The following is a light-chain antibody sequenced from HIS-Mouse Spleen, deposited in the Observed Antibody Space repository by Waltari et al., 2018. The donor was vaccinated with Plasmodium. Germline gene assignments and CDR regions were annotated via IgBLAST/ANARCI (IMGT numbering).Light chain of an antibody. J-gene: IGKJ3*01. V-gene: IGKV3-15*01. CDR1: QSVCSN. Sequence: EIVMTQSPAPLSVSPGERATLPCSASQSVCSNLAWYQQKPGQAPRLLIYGASTRATGIPARFSGSGSGTEFTLTISSLQSEDFAVYYCQQYNNWSFTFGPGTKVDIK. CDR3: QQYNNWSFT. CDR2: GAS.